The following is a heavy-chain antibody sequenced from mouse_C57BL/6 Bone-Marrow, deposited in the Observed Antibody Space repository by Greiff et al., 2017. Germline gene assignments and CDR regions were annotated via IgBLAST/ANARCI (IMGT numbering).Heavy chain of an antibody. Sequence: VQLQQPGAELVKPGASVKLSCKASGYTFTSYWMHWVKQRPGRGLAWIGRIDPNSGGTKYNEKFKSKATLTVDKPSSTDYMQLSSLTSEDSAVDYCAREKGEIYYYGSSPFAYWGQGTLVTVSA. V-gene: IGHV1-72*01. CDR1: GYTFTSYW. CDR3: AREKGEIYYYGSSPFAY. D-gene: IGHD1-1*01. J-gene: IGHJ3*01. CDR2: IDPNSGGT.